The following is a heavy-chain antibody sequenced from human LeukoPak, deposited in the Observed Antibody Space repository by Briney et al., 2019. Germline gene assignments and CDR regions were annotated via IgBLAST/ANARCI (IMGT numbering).Heavy chain of an antibody. CDR1: GFTFSSYS. D-gene: IGHD2-2*01. V-gene: IGHV3-48*01. J-gene: IGHJ4*02. CDR3: ARPAPRDC. CDR2: ISSSSSTI. Sequence: GGSLRLSCAASGFTFSSYSMNWVRQAPGKGLEWVSYISSSSSTIYYADSVKGRFTISRDNAKNSLYLQMNSLRAEDTAVYFCARPAPRDCWGQGTLVTVSS.